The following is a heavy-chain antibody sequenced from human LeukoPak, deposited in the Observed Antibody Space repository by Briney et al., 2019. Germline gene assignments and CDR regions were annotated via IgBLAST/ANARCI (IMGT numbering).Heavy chain of an antibody. CDR2: IYYSGST. CDR1: GGSISSYY. D-gene: IGHD1-1*01. CDR3: ARDPGRGLSWNQIPQYYFDY. Sequence: PSETLSLTCTVSGGSISSYYWSWIRQPPGKGLEWIGYIYYSGSTNYNPSLKSRVTISVDTPNNDFSLKLNPVTASYTPGYYCARDPGRGLSWNQIPQYYFDYWGQGTLVTVSS. V-gene: IGHV4-59*01. J-gene: IGHJ4*02.